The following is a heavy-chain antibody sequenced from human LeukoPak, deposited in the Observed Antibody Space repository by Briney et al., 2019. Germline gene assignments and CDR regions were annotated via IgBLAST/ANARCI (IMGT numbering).Heavy chain of an antibody. V-gene: IGHV3-7*04. CDR1: GFSFTNFW. J-gene: IGHJ4*02. CDR3: ARGDAFSGDH. CDR2: IHPEGSEK. Sequence: GGSLRLSCALSGFSFTNFWMSWVRQAPGRGLEWVANIHPEGSEKYHVESVKGRFTISRDNTKNLLFLQMNGLRVEDTAVYYCARGDAFSGDHWGQGTLVTVSS.